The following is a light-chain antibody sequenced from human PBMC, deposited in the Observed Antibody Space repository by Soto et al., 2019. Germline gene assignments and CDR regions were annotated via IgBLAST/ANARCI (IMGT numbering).Light chain of an antibody. CDR1: SSDVGGYNY. J-gene: IGLJ2*01. V-gene: IGLV2-14*01. CDR3: SSYTSSSTPVV. Sequence: QSVLTQPASVSGSPGQSITISCTGTSSDVGGYNYVSWYQQHPGKAPKLMIYDVSNRPSGVANRSSGSKSGNAASLTISGLQAEDEAYYYCSSYTSSSTPVVFGGGTKLTVL. CDR2: DVS.